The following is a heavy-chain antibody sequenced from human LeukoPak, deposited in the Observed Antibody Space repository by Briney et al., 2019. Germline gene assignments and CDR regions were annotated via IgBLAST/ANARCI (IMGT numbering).Heavy chain of an antibody. D-gene: IGHD6-6*01. CDR3: AIDTSYSSSSLDY. CDR2: ISAYNGNT. J-gene: IGHJ4*02. V-gene: IGHV1-18*01. Sequence: ASVKVSCKASGYTFTSNGISWVRQAPGQGLEWVGWISAYNGNTNYAQKLQGRVTMTTDTSTSTAYMELKSLRSDDTAVYYCAIDTSYSSSSLDYWGQGALVTVSS. CDR1: GYTFTSNG.